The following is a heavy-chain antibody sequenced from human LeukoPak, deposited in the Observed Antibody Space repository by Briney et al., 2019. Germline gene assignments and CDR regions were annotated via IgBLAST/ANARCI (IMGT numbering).Heavy chain of an antibody. Sequence: GGSLRLSCAASGFTFSSYEMNWVRQTPGKGLEWISYISSKDSTTYYADSVKGRFTISRDNAKNSLYLQMNSLRAEDTAVYYCAREADIVVVPASDVWGKGTTVTVSS. CDR3: AREADIVVVPASDV. J-gene: IGHJ6*04. V-gene: IGHV3-48*03. CDR2: ISSKDSTT. D-gene: IGHD2-2*01. CDR1: GFTFSSYE.